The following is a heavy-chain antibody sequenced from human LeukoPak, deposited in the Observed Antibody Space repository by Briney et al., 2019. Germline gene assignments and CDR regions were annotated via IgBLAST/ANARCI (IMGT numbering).Heavy chain of an antibody. J-gene: IGHJ4*02. CDR2: ISYDGSNK. Sequence: PGRSLRLSCAASGFTFSSYAMHWVRQAPGKGLEWVAVISYDGSNKYYVDSVKGRFTISRDNSKNTLYLQMNSLRAEDTAVYYCARDRITMIVVVGSYFDYWGQGTLVTVSS. CDR3: ARDRITMIVVVGSYFDY. CDR1: GFTFSSYA. D-gene: IGHD3-22*01. V-gene: IGHV3-30*04.